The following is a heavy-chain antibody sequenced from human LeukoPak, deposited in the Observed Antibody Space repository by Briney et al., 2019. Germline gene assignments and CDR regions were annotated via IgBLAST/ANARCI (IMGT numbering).Heavy chain of an antibody. CDR3: GRGIWPDYRIDN. CDR1: GESFRGYY. D-gene: IGHD3-16*01. J-gene: IGHJ4*02. Sequence: SETLSLTRAVSGESFRGYYWGGSRQTPGKNREWSGDINHSGSTNYNPSLKSRVTISVDTSKNQFSLKLSSVTAADTAVYYCGRGIWPDYRIDNWGQGTLVTVSS. V-gene: IGHV4-34*01. CDR2: INHSGST.